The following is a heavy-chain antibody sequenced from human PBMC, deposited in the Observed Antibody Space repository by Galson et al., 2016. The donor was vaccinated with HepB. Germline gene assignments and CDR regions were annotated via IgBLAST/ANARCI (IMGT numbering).Heavy chain of an antibody. Sequence: QSGAEVKKPGESLKISCKGSGFSFSSNWIGWVRQMPGKGLEWMGITYPGDSDTRYGPSFRGQVTVSADESISTAYLQWSSLEASDNAMYYCATGGLATPGKIYCDGMDGWGQGTAVTVSS. CDR1: GFSFSSNW. V-gene: IGHV5-51*01. CDR3: ATGGLATPGKIYCDGMDG. J-gene: IGHJ6*02. D-gene: IGHD6-13*01. CDR2: TYPGDSDT.